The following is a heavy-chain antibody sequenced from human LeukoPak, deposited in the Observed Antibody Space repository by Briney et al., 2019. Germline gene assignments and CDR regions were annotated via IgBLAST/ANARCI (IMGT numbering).Heavy chain of an antibody. CDR3: VMYYYDSSGPGD. D-gene: IGHD3-22*01. V-gene: IGHV1-46*01. J-gene: IGHJ4*02. CDR1: GYTFTSYD. CDR2: INPSGGST. Sequence: ASVKVSCKASGYTFTSYDINWVRQAPGQGLEWMGIINPSGGSTSYAQKFQGRVTMTRDTSTSTVYMELSSLRSEDTAVYYCVMYYYDSSGPGDWGQGTLVTVSS.